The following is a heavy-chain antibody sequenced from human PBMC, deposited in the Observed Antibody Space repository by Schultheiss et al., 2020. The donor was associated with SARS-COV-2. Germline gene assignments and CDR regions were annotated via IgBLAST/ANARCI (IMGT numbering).Heavy chain of an antibody. J-gene: IGHJ4*02. Sequence: GGSLRLSCAASGFTFSSYAMSWVRQAPGKGLEWVSAISGSGGSTYYADSVKGRFTISRDNAKNTLYLQMNSLRAEDTAVYYCARTGGYNPFDYWGQGTLVTVSS. CDR3: ARTGGYNPFDY. CDR2: ISGSGGST. V-gene: IGHV3-23*01. CDR1: GFTFSSYA. D-gene: IGHD5-24*01.